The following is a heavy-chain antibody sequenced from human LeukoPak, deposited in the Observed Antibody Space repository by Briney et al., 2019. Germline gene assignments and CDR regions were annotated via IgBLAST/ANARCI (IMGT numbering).Heavy chain of an antibody. J-gene: IGHJ3*02. Sequence: GASVKASCKASGYILTGYYMHWVRQAPGQGPEWMGWINPNSGGTNYTQKFQGRVTMTRDTSISTAYMEMSRLTSDDTAVYYCARGSGYDYRAFDIWGQGTLVAVSS. D-gene: IGHD5-12*01. CDR2: INPNSGGT. V-gene: IGHV1-2*02. CDR3: ARGSGYDYRAFDI. CDR1: GYILTGYY.